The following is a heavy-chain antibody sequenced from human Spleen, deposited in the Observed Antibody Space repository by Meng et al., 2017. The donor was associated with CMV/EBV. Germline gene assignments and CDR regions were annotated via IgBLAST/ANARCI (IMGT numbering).Heavy chain of an antibody. CDR1: GYTFTGYY. CDR2: INPNSGDT. CDR3: ARDGARGEVGNNY. Sequence: ASVKVSCKASGYTFTGYYIQWVRQAPGQGLEWMGWINPNSGDTNSEQRFQGRVTMTRDTSISTAYMELSRLTLDDTAVYYCARDGARGEVGNNYWGQGTLVTVSS. J-gene: IGHJ4*02. V-gene: IGHV1-2*02. D-gene: IGHD1-26*01.